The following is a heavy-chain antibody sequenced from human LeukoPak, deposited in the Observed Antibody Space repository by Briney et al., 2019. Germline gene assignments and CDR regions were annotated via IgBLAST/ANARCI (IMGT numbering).Heavy chain of an antibody. V-gene: IGHV3-21*01. CDR2: MSSRSSYI. D-gene: IGHD6-13*01. CDR3: ARAGIAAAGPLNWFDP. CDR1: GFTFGSYS. Sequence: PGGSLRLSCAASGFTFGSYSMNWVRQAPGKGLDWVSSMSSRSSYIYYTDSVKGRFTISRDNAKNSLYLQMNSLRAEDTAVYYCARAGIAAAGPLNWFDPWGQGTLVTVSS. J-gene: IGHJ5*02.